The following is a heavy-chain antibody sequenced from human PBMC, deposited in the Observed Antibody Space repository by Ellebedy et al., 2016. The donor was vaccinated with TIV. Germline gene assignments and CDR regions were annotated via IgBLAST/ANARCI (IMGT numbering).Heavy chain of an antibody. Sequence: GGSLRLSXAASGFIFSNYAMSWVRQAPGKGLEWVSAISGGGDSTYYADSVKGRFTISRDNLKNILYLQINSLRAEDTALYYCAKKPFSSSWYGDNNWFDPWGQGTLVTVSS. CDR2: ISGGGDST. CDR1: GFIFSNYA. D-gene: IGHD6-13*01. J-gene: IGHJ5*02. CDR3: AKKPFSSSWYGDNNWFDP. V-gene: IGHV3-23*01.